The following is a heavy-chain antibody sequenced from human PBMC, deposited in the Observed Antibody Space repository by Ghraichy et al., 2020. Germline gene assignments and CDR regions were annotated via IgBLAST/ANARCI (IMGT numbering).Heavy chain of an antibody. D-gene: IGHD1-26*01. J-gene: IGHJ6*02. CDR1: GDSVSSYSAA. CDR3: ARDGGSYGNSYGMDV. V-gene: IGHV6-1*01. CDR2: TYYRSNWYN. Sequence: SQTLSLTCAISGDSVSSYSAAWSWIRQSPSRGLEWLGRTYYRSNWYNEYAGSVKSRIAINPDASKNQFSLQLNSVTPEDTAVYYCARDGGSYGNSYGMDVCGQGTTVTVSS.